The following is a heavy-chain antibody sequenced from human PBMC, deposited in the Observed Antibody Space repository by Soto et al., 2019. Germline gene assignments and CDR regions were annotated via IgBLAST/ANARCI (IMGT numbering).Heavy chain of an antibody. D-gene: IGHD3-10*01. J-gene: IGHJ6*02. CDR3: ARYGSGSYYINPPYYYGMDV. CDR2: IYPGDSDT. Sequence: GESLKISCKGSGYSFTSYWIGWVRQMPGKGLEWMGIIYPGDSDTRYSPSFEGQVTISADKSISTAYLQWSSLKASDTAMYYCARYGSGSYYINPPYYYGMDVWGQGTTVTVSS. V-gene: IGHV5-51*01. CDR1: GYSFTSYW.